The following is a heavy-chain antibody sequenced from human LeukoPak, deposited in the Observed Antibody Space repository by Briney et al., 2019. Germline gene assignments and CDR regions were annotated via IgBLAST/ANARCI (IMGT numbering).Heavy chain of an antibody. CDR3: ARSGWPYYFDY. J-gene: IGHJ4*02. CDR1: GFTFSSYW. V-gene: IGHV3-74*01. D-gene: IGHD3-22*01. CDR2: IHSDGSST. Sequence: PAGASLRLSCAASGFTFSSYWMHWVRQAPGKGLVWVSRIHSDGSSTSYADSVRGRFTISRDDAKSTLYLQMDSLRAEDTAVYYCARSGWPYYFDYWGQGTLVTVSS.